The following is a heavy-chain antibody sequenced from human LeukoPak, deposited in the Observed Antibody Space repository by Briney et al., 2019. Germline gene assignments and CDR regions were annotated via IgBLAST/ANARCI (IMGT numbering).Heavy chain of an antibody. V-gene: IGHV3-23*01. D-gene: IGHD6-13*01. CDR2: ISGSGGST. J-gene: IGHJ4*02. CDR1: GFTFSSYA. CDR3: AKRSSSWYYYDY. Sequence: GGSLRLSCAASGFTFSSYAMSWVRQAPGKGLEWVSAISGSGGSTYYTDSVNGRFTISRDNSKSTLYLQMNSLRAEDTAVYYCAKRSSSWYYYDYWGQGTLVTVSS.